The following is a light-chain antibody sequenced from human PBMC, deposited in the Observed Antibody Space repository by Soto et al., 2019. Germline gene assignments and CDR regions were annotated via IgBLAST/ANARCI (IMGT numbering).Light chain of an antibody. CDR3: CSYAGTYYV. Sequence: QSALSQPPSAAGSPGQSVTISCTGTSSDVGGYKYVSWYQQHPGKAPKTMIYEINKRSSGVPDRFWGSKSGNTASLTISGLQAEDEAEYYCCSYAGTYYVFGTGTKVTVL. J-gene: IGLJ1*01. CDR2: EIN. V-gene: IGLV2-8*01. CDR1: SSDVGGYKY.